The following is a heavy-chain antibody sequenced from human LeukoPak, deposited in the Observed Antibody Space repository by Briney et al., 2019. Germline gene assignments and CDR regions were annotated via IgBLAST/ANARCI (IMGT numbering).Heavy chain of an antibody. J-gene: IGHJ4*02. CDR3: ARGQPSGAVAGTPSSVPDY. CDR2: MNLNSGKT. CDR1: GYTFTSYD. Sequence: ASVKVSCKASGYTFTSYDINWVRQATGQGLEWMGWMNLNSGKTGYAQKFQGRVTITRNTSISTAYMELSSLRSEDTAVYYCARGQPSGAVAGTPSSVPDYWGQGTLVTVSS. V-gene: IGHV1-8*03. D-gene: IGHD2-15*01.